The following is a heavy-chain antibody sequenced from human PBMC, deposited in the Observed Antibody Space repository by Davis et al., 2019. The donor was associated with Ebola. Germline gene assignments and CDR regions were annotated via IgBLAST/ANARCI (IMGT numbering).Heavy chain of an antibody. CDR1: GYTFGAYH. CDR3: ARGGEFDY. Sequence: ASVKVSCKASGYTFGAYHIHWVRQAPGQGLEWMGRINPHGGDTIYRQKFQGRVTMASDTSINTAYMELSRLAPDDTAVYFCARGGEFDYWGQGTLVTVSS. CDR2: INPHGGDT. J-gene: IGHJ4*02. V-gene: IGHV1-2*06. D-gene: IGHD2-21*01.